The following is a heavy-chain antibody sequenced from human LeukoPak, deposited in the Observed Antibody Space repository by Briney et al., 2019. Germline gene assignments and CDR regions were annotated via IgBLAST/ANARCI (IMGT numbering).Heavy chain of an antibody. CDR2: INHSGST. J-gene: IGHJ6*03. V-gene: IGHV4-34*01. CDR3: ARGAYGIVVVPAASSANYYYYMDV. D-gene: IGHD2-2*01. CDR1: GGSFSGYY. Sequence: SETLSLTCAVYGGSFSGYYWSWIRRPPGKGLEWIGEINHSGSTNYNPSLKSRVTISVDTSKNQFSLKLSSVTAADTAVYYCARGAYGIVVVPAASSANYYYYMDVWGKGTTVTVSS.